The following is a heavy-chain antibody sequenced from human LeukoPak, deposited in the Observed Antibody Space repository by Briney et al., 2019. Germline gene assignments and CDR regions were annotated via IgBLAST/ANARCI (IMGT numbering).Heavy chain of an antibody. V-gene: IGHV4-4*02. D-gene: IGHD3-3*01. CDR1: GESISSTNW. J-gene: IGHJ4*02. CDR3: ARTGGGVVIPDY. CDR2: IYHSGTT. Sequence: TGTLSLTCAVSGESISSTNWWGWVRQAPGKGLEWIGEIYHSGTTKYNPSLKSRVTISFDTSKNQFSLNLRSVTAADTAVYYCARTGGGVVIPDYWGQGTLVTVSS.